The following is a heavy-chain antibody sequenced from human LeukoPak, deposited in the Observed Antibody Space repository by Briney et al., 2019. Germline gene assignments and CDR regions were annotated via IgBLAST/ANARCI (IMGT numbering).Heavy chain of an antibody. J-gene: IGHJ4*02. D-gene: IGHD6-19*01. V-gene: IGHV1-3*01. CDR1: GYTFTSYA. CDR3: ARTGRSSGWYDY. CDR2: INAGNGNT. Sequence: ASVKVSCKASGYTFTSYAMHWVRQAPGRRLEWMGWINAGNGNTKYSQKFQGRVTITRDTSASTAYMELSSLRSEDTAVYYCARTGRSSGWYDYWGQGTLVTVSS.